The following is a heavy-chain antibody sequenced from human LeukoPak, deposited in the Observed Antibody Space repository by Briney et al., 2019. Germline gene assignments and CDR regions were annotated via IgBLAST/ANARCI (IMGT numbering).Heavy chain of an antibody. CDR2: IYYSGST. D-gene: IGHD5-12*01. CDR1: GGSISAYY. J-gene: IGHJ3*02. V-gene: IGHV4-59*12. Sequence: SETLSLTCTVSGGSISAYYWSWIRQPPGKGLEWIGYIYYSGSTNYNPSLKSRVTISVDTSKNQFSLKLSSVTAADTAVYYCARGQYSGYEDHAFDIWGQGTMVTVSS. CDR3: ARGQYSGYEDHAFDI.